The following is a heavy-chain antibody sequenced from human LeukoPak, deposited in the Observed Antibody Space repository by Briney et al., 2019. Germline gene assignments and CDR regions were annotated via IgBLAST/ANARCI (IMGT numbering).Heavy chain of an antibody. D-gene: IGHD6-19*01. CDR2: MNPNSGNT. Sequence: ASVKVSCKASGYIFTSYDINWVRQATGQGLEWMGWMNPNSGNTGSAQKFQGRVTMTRNTSINTAYMELSSLRSEDTAVYYCARTSSSGLVGGYYFDYWGQGTLVTVSS. V-gene: IGHV1-8*01. J-gene: IGHJ4*02. CDR1: GYIFTSYD. CDR3: ARTSSSGLVGGYYFDY.